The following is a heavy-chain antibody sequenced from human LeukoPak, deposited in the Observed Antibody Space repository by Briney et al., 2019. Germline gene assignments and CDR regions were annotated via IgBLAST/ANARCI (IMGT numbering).Heavy chain of an antibody. J-gene: IGHJ4*02. CDR2: ISYDGSNK. D-gene: IGHD4-17*01. V-gene: IGHV3-30-3*01. CDR1: GFTFSSYA. CDR3: ARKATVTPDY. Sequence: PGRSLRLSCAASGFTFSSYAMHWVRQAPGKGLEWVAVISYDGSNKYYADSVKGRFTISRDNSKNTLYLQMNSLRAEDTAVYYCARKATVTPDYWGQGTLVTVSS.